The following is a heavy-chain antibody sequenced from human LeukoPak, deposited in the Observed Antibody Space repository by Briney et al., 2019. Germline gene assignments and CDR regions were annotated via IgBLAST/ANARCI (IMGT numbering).Heavy chain of an antibody. D-gene: IGHD6-13*01. CDR3: ARRLTDRIAPKNWFDP. V-gene: IGHV4-39*01. CDR2: IYYSGST. CDR1: GGSISSSSYY. J-gene: IGHJ5*02. Sequence: PSETLSLTCTVSGGSISSSSYYWGWIRQPPGKGLEWIGSIYYSGSTYYNPSLKSRVTISVDTSKNQFSLKLSSVTAADTAVYYCARRLTDRIAPKNWFDPWGQGTLVTVSS.